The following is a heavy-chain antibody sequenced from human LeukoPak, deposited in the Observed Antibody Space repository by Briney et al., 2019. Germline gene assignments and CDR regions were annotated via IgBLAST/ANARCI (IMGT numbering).Heavy chain of an antibody. V-gene: IGHV1-69*05. Sequence: SVKVSCKASGGTFSSFAISWVRQAPGQGLEWMGRIIPIFGTANYAQKFQGRVTITTDESTSTAYMELSSLRSEDTAVYYCAREQASSGWYGGLGYWGQGTLVTVSS. CDR2: IIPIFGTA. CDR1: GGTFSSFA. J-gene: IGHJ4*02. D-gene: IGHD6-19*01. CDR3: AREQASSGWYGGLGY.